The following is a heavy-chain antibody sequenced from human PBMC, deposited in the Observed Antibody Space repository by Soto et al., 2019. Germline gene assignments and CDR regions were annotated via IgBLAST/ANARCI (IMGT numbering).Heavy chain of an antibody. D-gene: IGHD6-6*01. J-gene: IGHJ6*03. CDR3: ARGLGSSSSRYYYYYMDV. CDR2: MNPNSGNT. CDR1: GDSFTSYD. Sequence: GASVKVSCEASGDSFTSYDINWVRQATGQGLEWMGWMNPNSGNTGYAQKFQGRVTMTRNTSISTAYMELSSLRSEDTAVYYCARGLGSSSSRYYYYYMDVWGKGTTVTVSS. V-gene: IGHV1-8*01.